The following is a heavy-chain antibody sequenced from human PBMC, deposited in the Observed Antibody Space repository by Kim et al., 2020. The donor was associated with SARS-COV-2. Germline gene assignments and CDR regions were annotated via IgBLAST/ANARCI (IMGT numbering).Heavy chain of an antibody. CDR2: IYYSGST. V-gene: IGHV4-59*01. J-gene: IGHJ4*02. D-gene: IGHD1-1*01. Sequence: SETLSLTCTVSGGSISDYFWTWIRQPPGKGLEYIGYIYYSGSTNYNPSLNSRVTISVDTSNNKFSLNLTSVTAADTAVYYCARGRTMGVRRGFDYWGLGT. CDR1: GGSISDYF. CDR3: ARGRTMGVRRGFDY.